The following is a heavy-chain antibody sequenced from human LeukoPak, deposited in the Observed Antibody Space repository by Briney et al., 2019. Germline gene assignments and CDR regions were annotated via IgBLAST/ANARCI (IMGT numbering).Heavy chain of an antibody. CDR3: AGHSCGGDCNPYFDY. D-gene: IGHD2-21*02. CDR1: GGSISSYY. J-gene: IGHJ4*02. CDR2: IYYSGST. V-gene: IGHV4-59*08. Sequence: SETLSLTCTVSGGSISSYYWSWIRQPPGKGLEWIGYIYYSGSTNYNPSLKSRVTISVDTSKNQFSLKLSSVTAADTAVYYCAGHSCGGDCNPYFDYWGQGTLVTVSS.